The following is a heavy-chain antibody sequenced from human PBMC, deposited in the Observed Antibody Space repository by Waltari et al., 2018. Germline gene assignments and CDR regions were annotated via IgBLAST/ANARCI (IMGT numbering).Heavy chain of an antibody. Sequence: QVQLQQWGAGLLKPSETLSLTCAVYGGSFSGYYWSWIRQPPGKGLEWIGEINHSGSTNYNPSLKSRVTISVDTSKNQFSLKLSSVTAADTAVYYCARGSGMTTVTTGSHDYWGQGTLVTVSS. CDR3: ARGSGMTTVTTGSHDY. V-gene: IGHV4-34*01. J-gene: IGHJ4*02. D-gene: IGHD4-4*01. CDR2: INHSGST. CDR1: GGSFSGYY.